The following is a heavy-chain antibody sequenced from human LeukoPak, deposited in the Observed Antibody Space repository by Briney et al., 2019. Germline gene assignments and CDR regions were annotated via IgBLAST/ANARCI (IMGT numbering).Heavy chain of an antibody. CDR3: ATQWDGGAGAFDT. CDR1: GFTFSSYG. Sequence: PGGSLRLSCAASGFTFSSYGMSWVRQAPGKGLEWVSAISGSGGSTYYADSGKGRFTISRDNSKNTLYLQMNSLRAEDTAMYYCATQWDGGAGAFDTWGQGTMVTVSS. J-gene: IGHJ3*02. V-gene: IGHV3-23*01. CDR2: ISGSGGST. D-gene: IGHD1-26*01.